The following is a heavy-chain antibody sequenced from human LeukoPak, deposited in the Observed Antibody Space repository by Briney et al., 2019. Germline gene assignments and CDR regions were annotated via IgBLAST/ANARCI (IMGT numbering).Heavy chain of an antibody. CDR1: GGTFSSYA. J-gene: IGHJ5*02. CDR3: AVYCSSTSCFRFDP. CDR2: IIPILGIA. V-gene: IGHV1-69*04. D-gene: IGHD2-2*01. Sequence: SVKVSCKASGGTFSSYAISWVRQAPGQGLEWMGRIIPILGIANYAQKFQGRVTITADKSTSTAYMELSSLRSEDTAVYYCAVYCSSTSCFRFDPWGQGTLVTVSS.